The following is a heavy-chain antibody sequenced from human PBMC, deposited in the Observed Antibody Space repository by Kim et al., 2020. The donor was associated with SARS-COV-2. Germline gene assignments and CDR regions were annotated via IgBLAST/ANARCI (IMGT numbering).Heavy chain of an antibody. V-gene: IGHV3-11*06. Sequence: YADSVKGRFTISRDNAKNSLYLQMNSLRAEDTAVYYCARGGRVVPAATSFWGRGTLVTVSS. CDR3: ARGGRVVPAATSF. J-gene: IGHJ2*01. D-gene: IGHD2-2*01.